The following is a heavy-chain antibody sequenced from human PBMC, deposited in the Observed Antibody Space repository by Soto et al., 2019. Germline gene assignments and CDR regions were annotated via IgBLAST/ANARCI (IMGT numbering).Heavy chain of an antibody. CDR2: ISSSSSTI. J-gene: IGHJ4*02. D-gene: IGHD2-15*01. Sequence: EVQLVESGGGLVQPGGSLRLSCAASGFTFSSYSMNWVRQAPGKGLEWVSYISSSSSTIYYADSVKGRFTISRDNAKNSLYLQMNSLRAEDTAVYYCARDIVVVVAATGLGYWGQGTLVTVSS. CDR3: ARDIVVVVAATGLGY. V-gene: IGHV3-48*01. CDR1: GFTFSSYS.